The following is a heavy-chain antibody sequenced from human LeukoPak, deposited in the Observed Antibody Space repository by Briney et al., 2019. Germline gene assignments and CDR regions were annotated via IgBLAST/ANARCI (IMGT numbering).Heavy chain of an antibody. CDR1: GYKFTNYW. V-gene: IGHV5-51*01. Sequence: GESLKISCKASGYKFTNYWIGWVRQMPGKGLEWMTIIYPGDPQTRYSPSFQGQVTISADKSLDTMYLQWNSLKASDTAMYYCARALRTGQGDYVPVLWGQGTLVIVSS. CDR3: ARALRTGQGDYVPVL. J-gene: IGHJ4*02. D-gene: IGHD4-17*01. CDR2: IYPGDPQT.